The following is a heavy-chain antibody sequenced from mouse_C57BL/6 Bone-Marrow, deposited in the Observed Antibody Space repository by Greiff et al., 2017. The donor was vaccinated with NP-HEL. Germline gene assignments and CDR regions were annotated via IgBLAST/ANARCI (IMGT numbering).Heavy chain of an antibody. J-gene: IGHJ1*03. V-gene: IGHV14-4*01. D-gene: IGHD2-12*01. CDR2: LDPENGDT. CDR1: GFNINDDY. CDR3: TRYYSWYFDV. Sequence: VQLKESGAELVRPGASVKLSCTASGFNINDDYMHWVKQRPEQGLEWIGWLDPENGDTEYASKFQGKATITADTPSNTAYLQLSSLTSEDTAVYCCTRYYSWYFDVWGTGTTVTVSS.